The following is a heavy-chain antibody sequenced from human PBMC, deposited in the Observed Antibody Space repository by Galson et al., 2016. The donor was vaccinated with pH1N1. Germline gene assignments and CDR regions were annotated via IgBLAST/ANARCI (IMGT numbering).Heavy chain of an antibody. V-gene: IGHV2-5*08. J-gene: IGHJ5*02. Sequence: PALVKPTQTLSLTCTFSGFSLSTSGMSVSWIRQPPGKALEWLAVIYWNDDKRYSPSLKSRLTITKDTSKNQVVLTMTSMDPVDTATYYCAHNDYGDYVNWFDPWGQGTLVTVSS. CDR1: GFSLSTSGMS. CDR2: IYWNDDK. CDR3: AHNDYGDYVNWFDP. D-gene: IGHD4-17*01.